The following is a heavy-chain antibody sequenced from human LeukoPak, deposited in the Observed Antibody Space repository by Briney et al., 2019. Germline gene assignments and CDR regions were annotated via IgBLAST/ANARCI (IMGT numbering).Heavy chain of an antibody. D-gene: IGHD1-26*01. CDR2: ISYDGSNI. J-gene: IGHJ6*03. CDR3: AKDGGSYSAYYYYMDV. CDR1: GFTFSSYG. Sequence: PGGSLRLSCAASGFTFSSYGMHWVRQAPGKGLEWVAVISYDGSNINYAESVKGRFTISRDNSKNTLYLQMNSLRAEDTAVYYCAKDGGSYSAYYYYMDVWGKGTTVTVSS. V-gene: IGHV3-30*18.